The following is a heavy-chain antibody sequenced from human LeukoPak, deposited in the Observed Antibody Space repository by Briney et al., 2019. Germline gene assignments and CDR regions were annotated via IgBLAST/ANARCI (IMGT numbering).Heavy chain of an antibody. Sequence: GGSLRLSCGASGFTFSSYEMNWVRQAPGKGLEWVSYISSSGSTIYYADSVKGRFTISRDNAKNSLYLQMNSLRAEDTAVYYCARLDCSSTSCYDYWAQGTLVTVSS. CDR2: ISSSGSTI. CDR3: ARLDCSSTSCYDY. CDR1: GFTFSSYE. J-gene: IGHJ4*02. V-gene: IGHV3-48*03. D-gene: IGHD2-2*01.